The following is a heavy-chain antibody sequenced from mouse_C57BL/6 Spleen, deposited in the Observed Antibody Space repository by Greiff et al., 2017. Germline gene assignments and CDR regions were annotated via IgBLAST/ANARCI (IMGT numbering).Heavy chain of an antibody. CDR1: GYTFTDYY. J-gene: IGHJ1*03. Sequence: VQLQQSGPELVKPGASVKISCKASGYTFTDYYMNWVKQSHGKSLEWIGDINPNNGGTSYNQKFKGKATLTVDKSSSTAYMVLRSLTSEDSAVXYCARKGDYGSSYWYCDVWGTGTTVTVSS. CDR2: INPNNGGT. D-gene: IGHD1-1*01. CDR3: ARKGDYGSSYWYCDV. V-gene: IGHV1-26*01.